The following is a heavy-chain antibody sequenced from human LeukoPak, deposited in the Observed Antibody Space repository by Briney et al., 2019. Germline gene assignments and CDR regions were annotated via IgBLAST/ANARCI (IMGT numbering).Heavy chain of an antibody. J-gene: IGHJ6*03. CDR2: IDPEDGET. CDR3: ATYGWSGYVNYYYYMDV. V-gene: IGHV1-69-2*01. CDR1: GYKFTDYY. D-gene: IGHD3-3*01. Sequence: GASVKVSCKASGYKFTDYYIHWVRQAPGKGLEWMGRIDPEDGETKSAPTFQGRLTIVADTSTDTVSMRLSSLGSEDTAVYYCATYGWSGYVNYYYYMDVWGKGTTVTVSS.